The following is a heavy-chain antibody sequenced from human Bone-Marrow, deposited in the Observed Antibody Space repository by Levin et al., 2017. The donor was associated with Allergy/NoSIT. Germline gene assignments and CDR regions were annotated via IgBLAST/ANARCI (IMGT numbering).Heavy chain of an antibody. J-gene: IGHJ4*02. CDR2: LKPDTGET. CDR1: GYTFSNYG. Sequence: ASVKVSCKASGYTFSNYGINWVRQAPGQGLEWVGRLKPDTGETIYAQKFQGRVTLTRDTTINTAYLELTSLTSNDTAVYYCSRMMAVVTERDYWGQGTLVTVSS. V-gene: IGHV1-2*06. CDR3: SRMMAVVTERDY. D-gene: IGHD2-21*02.